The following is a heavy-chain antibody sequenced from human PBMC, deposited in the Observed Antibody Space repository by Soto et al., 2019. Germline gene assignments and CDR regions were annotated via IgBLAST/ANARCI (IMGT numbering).Heavy chain of an antibody. CDR1: GFPFSFYG. CDR2: IVSDGSAI. V-gene: IGHV3-33*01. J-gene: IGHJ3*02. Sequence: GGSLRLSCAVSGFPFSFYGFHWVRQSPGKGLEWLGVIVSDGSAIYHADSLEGRFFISRDNSKDILYLQMNSLRVEDTAVYYCARHAAFDNENGFDMWGQGTMVTVSS. D-gene: IGHD3-3*02. CDR3: ARHAAFDNENGFDM.